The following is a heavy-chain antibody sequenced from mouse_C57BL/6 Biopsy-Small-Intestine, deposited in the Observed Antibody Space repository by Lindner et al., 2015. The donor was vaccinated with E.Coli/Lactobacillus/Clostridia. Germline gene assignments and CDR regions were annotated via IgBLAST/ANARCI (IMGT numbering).Heavy chain of an antibody. J-gene: IGHJ3*01. CDR3: ARGDDGYYLFAY. CDR2: ISSGGSYT. D-gene: IGHD2-3*01. V-gene: IGHV5-6*01. CDR1: GFTFSSYG. Sequence: VQLQESGGDLVKPGGSLKLSCAASGFTFSSYGMSWVRQTPDKRLEWVATISSGGSYTYYPDSVKGRFTISRDNAKNTLYLQMSSLKSEDTAMHFCARGDDGYYLFAYWGHGTLVTVSA.